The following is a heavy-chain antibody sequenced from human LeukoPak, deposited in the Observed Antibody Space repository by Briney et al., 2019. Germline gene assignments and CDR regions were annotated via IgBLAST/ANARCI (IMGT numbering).Heavy chain of an antibody. Sequence: TGGSLRLSCGASQFTFSTYVMSWVRQAPGKGLEWVSGINDGGSSTYYADSVKGRFTISRDNSRNTLLLQVNSLRAEDTAVYYCAKASSPLGHFDYWGRGTLVTVSS. CDR3: AKASSPLGHFDY. D-gene: IGHD3-16*01. CDR1: QFTFSTYV. V-gene: IGHV3-23*01. J-gene: IGHJ4*02. CDR2: INDGGSST.